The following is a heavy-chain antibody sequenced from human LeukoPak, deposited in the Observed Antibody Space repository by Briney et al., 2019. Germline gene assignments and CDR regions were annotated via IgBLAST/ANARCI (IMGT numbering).Heavy chain of an antibody. D-gene: IGHD6-19*01. CDR2: ISAYNCYT. V-gene: IGHV1-18*03. CDR1: GYTFSSYG. CDR3: ARQAGWGHYFDC. Sequence: ASVKVSCKASGYTFSSYGISWVRQAPGQGLEWMGRISAYNCYTNYAQKLQGRVTMTTDTSTTTAYMELRSLRSDDMAVHYCARQAGWGHYFDCWGQGTLVTVSS. J-gene: IGHJ4*02.